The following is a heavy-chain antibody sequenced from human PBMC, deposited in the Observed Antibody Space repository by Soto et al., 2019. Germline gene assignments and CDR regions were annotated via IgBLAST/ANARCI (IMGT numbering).Heavy chain of an antibody. J-gene: IGHJ6*02. Sequence: KVSCKASGGTFSSYAISWVRQAPGQGLEWMGGIIPIFGTANYAQKFQGRVTITADESTSTAYMELSSLRSEDTAVYYCARDGASIAVAGTNSVSYYGMDVWGQGTTVTVSS. D-gene: IGHD6-19*01. CDR1: GGTFSSYA. CDR3: ARDGASIAVAGTNSVSYYGMDV. CDR2: IIPIFGTA. V-gene: IGHV1-69*01.